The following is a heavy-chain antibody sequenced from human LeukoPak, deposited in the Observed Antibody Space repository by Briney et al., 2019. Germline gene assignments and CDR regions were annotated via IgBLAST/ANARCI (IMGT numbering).Heavy chain of an antibody. CDR2: INHSGST. Sequence: SETLSLTCAVYGGSFSGYYWSWIRQPPGKGLEWIGEINHSGSTNYNPSLKSRVTISVDTSKNQFSLKLSSVTAADTAVYYCARAGSSGWIYYFDYWGQGTLVTVSS. V-gene: IGHV4-34*01. CDR1: GGSFSGYY. J-gene: IGHJ4*02. D-gene: IGHD6-19*01. CDR3: ARAGSSGWIYYFDY.